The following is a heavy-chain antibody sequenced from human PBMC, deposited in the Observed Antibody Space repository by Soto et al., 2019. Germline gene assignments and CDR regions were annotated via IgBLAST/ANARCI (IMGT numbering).Heavy chain of an antibody. CDR2: MNPNSGNT. CDR3: ARGPTYYDFWSGPRGFFYMDV. J-gene: IGHJ6*03. V-gene: IGHV1-8*01. Sequence: ASVKVSCKASGYTFTSYDINWVRQATGQGLERMGWMNPNSGNTGYAQKFQGGVTMTRNTSISTAYMELSSLRSEDTAVYYCARGPTYYDFWSGPRGFFYMDVWGKGTTVTV. D-gene: IGHD3-3*01. CDR1: GYTFTSYD.